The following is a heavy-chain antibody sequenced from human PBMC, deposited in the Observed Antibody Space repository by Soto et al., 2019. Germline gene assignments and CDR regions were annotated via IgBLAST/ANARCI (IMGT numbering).Heavy chain of an antibody. CDR1: GFTFSSYW. Sequence: GGSLRLSCAASGFTFSSYWMHWVRQAPGKGLVWVSRINSDGSSTSYADSVKGRFTISRDNAKNTLYLQMNSLRAEDTAVYYCARVLAPEGYCTNGVCRYYYYYYYMDVWGKGTTVTVSS. V-gene: IGHV3-74*01. D-gene: IGHD2-8*01. CDR3: ARVLAPEGYCTNGVCRYYYYYYYMDV. J-gene: IGHJ6*03. CDR2: INSDGSST.